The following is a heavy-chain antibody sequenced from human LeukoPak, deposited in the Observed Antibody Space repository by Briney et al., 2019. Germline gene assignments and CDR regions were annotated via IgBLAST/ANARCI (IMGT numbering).Heavy chain of an antibody. CDR1: GYNFPSYG. CDR3: ARDRGGKGSAIFY. D-gene: IGHD2-2*01. Sequence: ASVKVSCKASGYNFPSYGINWVRQAPGQGLEWMGWVRPHTGETNSAQRFKDRVTMTTDKSTTNAYMELRSLRFDDTAVYYCARDRGGKGSAIFYWGQGSLVTVSS. V-gene: IGHV1-18*01. CDR2: VRPHTGET. J-gene: IGHJ4*02.